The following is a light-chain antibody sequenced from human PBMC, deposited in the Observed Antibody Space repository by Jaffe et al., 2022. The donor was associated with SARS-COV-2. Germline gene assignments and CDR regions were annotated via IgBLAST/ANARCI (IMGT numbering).Light chain of an antibody. CDR3: SSYAGSDNFVV. CDR1: SSDVAIYNY. CDR2: EVS. V-gene: IGLV2-8*01. J-gene: IGLJ2*01. Sequence: QSALTQPPSASGSPGQSVTISCSGTSSDVAIYNYVSWYQHHPGKAPKLMIYEVSKRPSGVPDRFSGSKSGNTASLTVSGLQAEDEADYYCSSYAGSDNFVVFGGGTKVTVL.